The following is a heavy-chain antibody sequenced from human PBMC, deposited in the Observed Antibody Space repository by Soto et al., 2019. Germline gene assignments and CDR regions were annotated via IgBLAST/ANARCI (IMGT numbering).Heavy chain of an antibody. J-gene: IGHJ5*01. CDR2: INGDGSST. Sequence: GGSLRLSCAASGFTFSSHWMHWVRQAPGKGLVWVSRINGDGSSTSYADSVKGRFTISRDNAKNILYLQVNSLRADDTAVYYCAGSPGLSRISGTTLVAWGQGTLVTVSS. CDR3: AGSPGLSRISGTTLVA. D-gene: IGHD1-7*01. V-gene: IGHV3-74*01. CDR1: GFTFSSHW.